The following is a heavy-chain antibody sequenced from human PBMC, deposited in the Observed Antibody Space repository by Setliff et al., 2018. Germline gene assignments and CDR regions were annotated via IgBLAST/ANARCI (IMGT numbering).Heavy chain of an antibody. CDR1: GFTFSSFW. V-gene: IGHV3-74*01. Sequence: PGESLKISCAASGFTFSSFWMHWVRQAPGKGLVWVSRIKSDGSSTTYADSVKGRFTISRDNAKNTLYLQMNSLKTEDTAVYYCTTAPLAAASTCWGQGTLVTVSS. CDR3: TTAPLAAASTC. J-gene: IGHJ4*02. CDR2: IKSDGSST. D-gene: IGHD6-13*01.